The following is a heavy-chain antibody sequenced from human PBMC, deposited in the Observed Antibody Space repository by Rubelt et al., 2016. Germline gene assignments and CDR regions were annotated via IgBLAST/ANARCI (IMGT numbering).Heavy chain of an antibody. CDR2: ISYNGST. Sequence: QLQLQESGPGLVKPSETLSLTCTVSGGSISNTYYYWAWIRQPPGKGLEWIGCISYNGSTYHNPSLKSRVTMSVDTSKNQFSLKLSSVTAADTAIYYCASGGGSYAFDFWGQGTLVTVSS. CDR3: ASGGGSYAFDF. J-gene: IGHJ4*02. V-gene: IGHV4-39*07. D-gene: IGHD1-26*01. CDR1: GGSISNTYYY.